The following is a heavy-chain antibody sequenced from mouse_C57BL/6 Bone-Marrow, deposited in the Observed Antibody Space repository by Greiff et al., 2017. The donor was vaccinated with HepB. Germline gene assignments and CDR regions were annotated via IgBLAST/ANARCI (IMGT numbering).Heavy chain of an antibody. V-gene: IGHV1-54*01. CDR1: GYAFTNYL. D-gene: IGHD4-1*01. Sequence: QVQLQQSGAELVRPGTSVKVSCKASGYAFTNYLIEWVKQRLGQGLEWIGVINPGSGGTNYNEKFKGKATLTADKSSSTAYMQLSSLTSEDSAVYFCARPKTNWDYAMDYWGQGTSVTVSS. CDR3: ARPKTNWDYAMDY. CDR2: INPGSGGT. J-gene: IGHJ4*01.